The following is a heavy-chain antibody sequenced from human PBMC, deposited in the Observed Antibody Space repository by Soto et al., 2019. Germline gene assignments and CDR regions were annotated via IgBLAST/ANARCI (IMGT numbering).Heavy chain of an antibody. CDR3: ARESHDILTGPHWVGYFDL. CDR1: GGTFSGYY. V-gene: IGHV4-34*01. Sequence: QVQLQQWGAGPLRPLETLSLTCGVSGGTFSGYYWAWIRQSPWKGLEWIREINDRGSINYNPSLKSRVSISVDTSTNHYSLSLRSVTAADTAVYDCARESHDILTGPHWVGYFDLWGRGTLVTVSS. D-gene: IGHD3-9*01. J-gene: IGHJ2*01. CDR2: INDRGSI.